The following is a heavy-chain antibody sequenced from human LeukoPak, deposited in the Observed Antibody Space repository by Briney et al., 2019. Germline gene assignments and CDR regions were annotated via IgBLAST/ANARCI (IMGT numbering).Heavy chain of an antibody. Sequence: TGGSLRFSCAASGFTFRNYIMHWVRQAPGKGLDWVAVILEDGSYQSYADSVKGRFTISRDNSRNTLFLQMNSLRDEDTAMYYCARVQGGGFRTADCWGQGTLVTVSS. CDR3: ARVQGGGFRTADC. D-gene: IGHD3-10*01. CDR2: ILEDGSYQ. CDR1: GFTFRNYI. J-gene: IGHJ4*02. V-gene: IGHV3-30*03.